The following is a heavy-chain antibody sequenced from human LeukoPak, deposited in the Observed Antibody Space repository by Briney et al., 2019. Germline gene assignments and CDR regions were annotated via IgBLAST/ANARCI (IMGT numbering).Heavy chain of an antibody. CDR1: GFTFSSYG. CDR3: AKDPHYYGSGSYYNPGWFDP. D-gene: IGHD3-10*01. V-gene: IGHV3-30*02. CDR2: IRYDGSNK. Sequence: GGSLRLSCAASGFTFSSYGMHWVRQAPGKGLEWVAFIRYDGSNKYYADSVKGRFTISRENSKNTLYLQMTSLRAEDTAVYYCAKDPHYYGSGSYYNPGWFDPWGQGTLVTVSS. J-gene: IGHJ5*02.